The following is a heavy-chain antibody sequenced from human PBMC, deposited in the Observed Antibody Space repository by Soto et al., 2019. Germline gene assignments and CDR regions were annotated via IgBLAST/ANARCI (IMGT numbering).Heavy chain of an antibody. V-gene: IGHV4-30-2*01. D-gene: IGHD3-22*01. CDR2: MYHTGTT. CDR1: GGSINSGRYS. J-gene: IGHJ5*02. Sequence: QLQLQESGSGLVKPSQTLSLTCTVSGGSINSGRYSWTWIRQPPGEGLQWIGHMYHTGTTYYNPSLKSRVTMSVDTSKNQCSLKLTSVTAADTAMYYGARGINYYDSSGDSWFDPWGQGTLVTVSS. CDR3: ARGINYYDSSGDSWFDP.